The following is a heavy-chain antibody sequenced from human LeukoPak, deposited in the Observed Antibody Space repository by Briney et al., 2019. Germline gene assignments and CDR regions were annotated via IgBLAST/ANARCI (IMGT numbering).Heavy chain of an antibody. J-gene: IGHJ4*02. CDR1: GYSFTSYW. D-gene: IGHD3-22*01. V-gene: IGHV5-51*01. Sequence: GESLKISCKGSGYSFTSYWIGWVRQMPGKGLEWMGIIYPGGSDTRYSPSFQGQVTISADKSISTAYLQWSSLKASDTAMYYCALVRYYYDSSGYIPPHYWGQGTLVTVSS. CDR3: ALVRYYYDSSGYIPPHY. CDR2: IYPGGSDT.